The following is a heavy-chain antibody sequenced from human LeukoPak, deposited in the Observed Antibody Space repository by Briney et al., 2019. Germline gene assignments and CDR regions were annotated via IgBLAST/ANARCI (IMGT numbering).Heavy chain of an antibody. CDR2: ISGRDSNT. Sequence: PGGSLRLSCAASGFTFSNYGMSWVRQAPGKGLEWVSLISGRDSNTYYADSVEGRFTISRDNSRNTLYLQMNSLNAEDTAIYFCAKRSDYGDNGNYFDYWGQGTPVTVSS. J-gene: IGHJ4*02. D-gene: IGHD4-23*01. V-gene: IGHV3-23*01. CDR1: GFTFSNYG. CDR3: AKRSDYGDNGNYFDY.